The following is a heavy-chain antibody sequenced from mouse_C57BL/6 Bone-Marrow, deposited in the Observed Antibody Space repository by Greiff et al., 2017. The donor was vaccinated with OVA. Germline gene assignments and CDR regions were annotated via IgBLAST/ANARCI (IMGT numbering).Heavy chain of an antibody. CDR3: ARPDRAMDY. V-gene: IGHV1-54*01. J-gene: IGHJ4*01. Sequence: QVQLQQSGAELVRPGTSVKVSCKASGYAFTNYLIEWVKQRPGQGLEWIGVINPGSGGTNYNEKFKGKATLTADKSSSTAYMQLSSLTSEDSAVYFCARPDRAMDYWGQGTSVTVSS. D-gene: IGHD2-14*01. CDR2: INPGSGGT. CDR1: GYAFTNYL.